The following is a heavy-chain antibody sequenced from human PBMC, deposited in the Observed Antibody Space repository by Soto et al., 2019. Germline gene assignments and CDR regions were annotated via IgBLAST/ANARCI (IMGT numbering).Heavy chain of an antibody. CDR1: GFTFSSYG. V-gene: IGHV3-33*01. Sequence: QVQLVESGGGVVQPGRSLRLSCAASGFTFSSYGMHWVRQAPGKGLEWVAVIWFDGSNKFYADSVKGRFTISRDNSKNTVSLQMNSLSDEAPAAYYCATTGPYWGQGTLVTVAS. CDR2: IWFDGSNK. CDR3: ATTGPY. J-gene: IGHJ4*02.